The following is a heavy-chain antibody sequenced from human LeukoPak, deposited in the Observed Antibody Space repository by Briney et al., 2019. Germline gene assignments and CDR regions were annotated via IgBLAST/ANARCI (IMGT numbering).Heavy chain of an antibody. CDR1: GYTFTSYG. V-gene: IGHV1-18*01. J-gene: IGHJ3*02. CDR3: ARPLSPYNYDSSGYWEPFDI. Sequence: ASVKVSCKASGYTFTSYGISWVRQAPGQGLEWMGWISAYNGNTNYAQKLQGRVTMTTDTSTSTAYMELRSLRSDDTAVYYCARPLSPYNYDSSGYWEPFDIWGQGTMVTVSS. CDR2: ISAYNGNT. D-gene: IGHD3-22*01.